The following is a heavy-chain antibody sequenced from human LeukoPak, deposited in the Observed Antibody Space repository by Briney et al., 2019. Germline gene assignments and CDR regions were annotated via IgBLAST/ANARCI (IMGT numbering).Heavy chain of an antibody. J-gene: IGHJ4*02. V-gene: IGHV3-74*01. Sequence: PGGSLRLSCAASGFTFKYFWMHWVRQVPGKGLVWVSGINNDGTATYYADSVKGRFTISGDNAKNTVYLQMNGLRAEDATVYYCATVSEYRGQGTLVTVSS. CDR2: INNDGTAT. CDR3: ATVSEY. CDR1: GFTFKYFW.